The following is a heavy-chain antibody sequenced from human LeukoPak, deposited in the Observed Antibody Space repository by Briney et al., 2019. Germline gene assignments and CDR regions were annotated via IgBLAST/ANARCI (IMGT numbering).Heavy chain of an antibody. D-gene: IGHD3-22*01. CDR2: IYYSGST. Sequence: SETLSLTCTVSGGSISSSSYYWGWNRQPPGTGLEWIVSIYYSGSTYYNPSLKSRVTISVDTSRNQFSLKLSSVTAADTAVYYCARDKGMGTMIVDYWGQGTLVTVSS. CDR1: GGSISSSSYY. V-gene: IGHV4-39*07. CDR3: ARDKGMGTMIVDY. J-gene: IGHJ4*02.